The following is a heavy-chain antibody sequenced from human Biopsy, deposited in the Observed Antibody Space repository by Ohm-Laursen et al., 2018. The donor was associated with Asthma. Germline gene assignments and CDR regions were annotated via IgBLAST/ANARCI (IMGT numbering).Heavy chain of an antibody. V-gene: IGHV3-30*18. CDR1: GFTVSRDH. CDR2: ISYDGNHK. D-gene: IGHD5-12*01. CDR3: AKRRGYSGHDNDY. Sequence: SLRLSCAAPGFTVSRDHMFWVRQAPGKGLEWVAVISYDGNHKFYEDSVKGRFTISRDNSKNTLYLQMNSLRTEDTAVYYCAKRRGYSGHDNDYWGQGTLVIVSS. J-gene: IGHJ4*02.